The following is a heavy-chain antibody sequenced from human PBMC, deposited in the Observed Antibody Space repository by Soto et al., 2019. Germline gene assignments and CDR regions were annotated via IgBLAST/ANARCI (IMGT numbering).Heavy chain of an antibody. CDR2: ISPDGSNA. Sequence: QVQLVESGGDVVQPGRSLRLSCAASGSTFSSYDIHWVRQAPGKGLEWEAHISPDGSNAYYADSVKGRFTVSRDNAKNTVYLQMNSLRAEDTAVYYCERGPSHGAFDIWGQGTMVTVSS. V-gene: IGHV3-30-3*01. CDR3: ERGPSHGAFDI. J-gene: IGHJ3*02. CDR1: GSTFSSYD.